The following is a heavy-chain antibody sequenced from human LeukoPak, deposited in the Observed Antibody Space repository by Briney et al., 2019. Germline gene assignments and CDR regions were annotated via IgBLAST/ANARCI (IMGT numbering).Heavy chain of an antibody. V-gene: IGHV4-4*07. CDR3: ARDGGYRGYDLLVASPKSYYHGMDV. CDR2: IYTSGST. D-gene: IGHD5-12*01. J-gene: IGHJ6*02. Sequence: SETLSLTCTVSGGSISSYYWSWIRQPAWKGLEWIGRIYTSGSTNYNPSLKSRVTISVDTSKNQFSLKLSSVTAAATAVYYCARDGGYRGYDLLVASPKSYYHGMDVWGQGTRVTVSS. CDR1: GGSISSYY.